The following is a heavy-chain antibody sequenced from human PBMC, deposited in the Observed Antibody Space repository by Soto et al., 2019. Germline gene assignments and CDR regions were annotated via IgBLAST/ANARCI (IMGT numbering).Heavy chain of an antibody. D-gene: IGHD6-13*01. J-gene: IGHJ4*02. CDR3: ARDGGGIAAAGSFDY. Sequence: GGSLRLSCAASGFTFSSYSMNWVRQAPGKGLEWVSYISSSSSTIYYADSVKGRFTISRDNAKNSLYPQMNSLRDEDTAVYYCARDGGGIAAAGSFDYWGQGTLVTVSS. V-gene: IGHV3-48*02. CDR1: GFTFSSYS. CDR2: ISSSSSTI.